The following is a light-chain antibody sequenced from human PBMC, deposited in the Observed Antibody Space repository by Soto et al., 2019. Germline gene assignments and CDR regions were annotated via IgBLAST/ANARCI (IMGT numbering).Light chain of an antibody. J-gene: IGLJ2*01. CDR2: EGS. V-gene: IGLV2-23*01. CDR1: TSDVGSFSL. Sequence: QSALTQPASVSGSPGQSITISCSGTTSDVGSFSLVSWYHQPPGKAPKVIIYEGSKRPSGVSNRFSGSNSGNTAYLTISGLQAEDDGDYYCCSYAGTTHVVIGEGTKLTVL. CDR3: CSYAGTTHVV.